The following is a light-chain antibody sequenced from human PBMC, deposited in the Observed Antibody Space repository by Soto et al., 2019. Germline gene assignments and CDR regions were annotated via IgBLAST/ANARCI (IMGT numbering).Light chain of an antibody. CDR3: QSYDSSLSAGDWV. J-gene: IGLJ3*02. CDR2: GNS. V-gene: IGLV1-40*01. CDR1: SSNIGAGYD. Sequence: QSVLTQPPSVSGAPGQRVTISCTGSSSNIGAGYDVHWYQQLPGTAPNLLIYGNSNRPSGVPDRFSGSKSGTSASLAITGLQAEDEADYYCQSYDSSLSAGDWVFGGGTKVTVL.